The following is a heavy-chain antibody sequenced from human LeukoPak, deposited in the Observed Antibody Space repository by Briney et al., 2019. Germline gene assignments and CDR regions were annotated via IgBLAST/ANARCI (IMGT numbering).Heavy chain of an antibody. V-gene: IGHV1-69*04. CDR3: AAQSTVFYDY. J-gene: IGHJ4*02. CDR1: GGTFSSYA. Sequence: SVKVSCKASGGTFSSYAISWVRQAPGQGLEWMGRFIPILGIANYAQKFQGRVTITADKSTSTAYMELSSLRSEDTAVYYCAAQSTVFYDYWGQGTLVTVSS. D-gene: IGHD4-17*01. CDR2: FIPILGIA.